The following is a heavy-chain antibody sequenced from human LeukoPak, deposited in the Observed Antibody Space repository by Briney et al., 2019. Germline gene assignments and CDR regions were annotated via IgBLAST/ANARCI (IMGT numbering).Heavy chain of an antibody. CDR3: ARGADSSGYYSTFYFDY. Sequence: SETLSLTCTVSGGSISSYYWNWIRQPPGKGLEWIGYIYYSGSTNYNPSLKSRVTISVDTSKNQFSLKLSSVTAADTAVYYCARGADSSGYYSTFYFDYWGQGTLVTVSS. CDR1: GGSISSYY. V-gene: IGHV4-59*01. CDR2: IYYSGST. D-gene: IGHD3-22*01. J-gene: IGHJ4*02.